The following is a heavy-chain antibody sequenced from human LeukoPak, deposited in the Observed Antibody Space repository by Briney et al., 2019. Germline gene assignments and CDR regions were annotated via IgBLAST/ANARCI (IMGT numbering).Heavy chain of an antibody. D-gene: IGHD3-22*01. J-gene: IGHJ4*02. CDR3: ARAQFGSSGYFINGFDY. CDR2: IYSGGST. V-gene: IGHV3-53*01. Sequence: PGGSLRLSCAASGFTFSSNYMSWVRQAPGKGLEWVSVIYSGGSTYYADSVKGRFTISRDNSKNTLYLQMNSLRAEDTAVYYCARAQFGSSGYFINGFDYWGQGTLVTVPS. CDR1: GFTFSSNY.